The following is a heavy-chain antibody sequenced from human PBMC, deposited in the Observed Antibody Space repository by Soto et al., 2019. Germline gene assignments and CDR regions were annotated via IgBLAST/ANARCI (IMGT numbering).Heavy chain of an antibody. Sequence: SETLSLTCTVSGGSISSYYWSWIRQPPGKGLEWIGYIYYSGSTNYNPSLKSRVTISVDTSKNQFSLKLSSVTAADTAVYYCAGLTDYWGQGTLVTVSS. CDR1: GGSISSYY. CDR2: IYYSGST. J-gene: IGHJ4*02. CDR3: AGLTDY. V-gene: IGHV4-59*01.